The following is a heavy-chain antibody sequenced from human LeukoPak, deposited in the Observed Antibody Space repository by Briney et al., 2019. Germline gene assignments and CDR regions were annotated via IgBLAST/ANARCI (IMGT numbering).Heavy chain of an antibody. CDR2: VGPSGART. D-gene: IGHD3-22*01. CDR1: GFTFSHHG. Sequence: GGSLRLSCAASGFTFSHHGMNWVRQAPGKGLEWVSGVGPSGARTYYADSVKGRFTISRDNSKNTLYLQMNSLRAEDTAVYYCAKPMYYYDSSGYGSDAFDIWGQGTMVTVSS. V-gene: IGHV3-23*01. J-gene: IGHJ3*02. CDR3: AKPMYYYDSSGYGSDAFDI.